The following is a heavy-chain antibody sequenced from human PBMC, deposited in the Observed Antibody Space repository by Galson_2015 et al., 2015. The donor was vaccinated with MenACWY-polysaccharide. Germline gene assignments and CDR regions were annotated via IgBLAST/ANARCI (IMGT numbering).Heavy chain of an antibody. CDR3: VRDNWRTADHFDI. CDR1: GFTFSIYA. V-gene: IGHV3-30-3*01. J-gene: IGHJ3*02. D-gene: IGHD6-13*01. Sequence: SLRLSCAGSGFTFSIYAMQWVRQASGNGLEWVALISSDGTTKYYEGSVKGRFTISRDDSKNTVYLEMNRLRTEDTAVYYCVRDNWRTADHFDIWGQGTMVTVSS. CDR2: ISSDGTTK.